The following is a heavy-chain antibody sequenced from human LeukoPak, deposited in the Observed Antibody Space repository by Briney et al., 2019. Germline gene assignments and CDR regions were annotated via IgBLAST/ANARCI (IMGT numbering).Heavy chain of an antibody. CDR3: ARGPRGSSGWYIGY. CDR1: GYTFTGYY. CDR2: INPNSGGT. V-gene: IGHV1-2*06. D-gene: IGHD6-19*01. J-gene: IGHJ4*02. Sequence: ASVKVSCKASGYTFTGYYMHWVRQAPGQGLEWMGRINPNSGGTNYAQKFQGGVTMTRGTSISTAYMELSRLRSDDTAVYYCARGPRGSSGWYIGYWGQGTLVTVSS.